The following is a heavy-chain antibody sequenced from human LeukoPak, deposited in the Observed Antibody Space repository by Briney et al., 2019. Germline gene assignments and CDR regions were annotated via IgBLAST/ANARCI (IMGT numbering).Heavy chain of an antibody. Sequence: SETLSLTCTVSGGSISSYYWSWIRQPPGKGLEWIGYIYYSGSTNYNPSLKSRVTISVDTSKNQFSLKLSSVTAADTAVYYCARRRLGYCSSTSCYIRAFDIWGQGTMVTVSS. D-gene: IGHD2-2*02. J-gene: IGHJ3*02. CDR3: ARRRLGYCSSTSCYIRAFDI. CDR2: IYYSGST. CDR1: GGSISSYY. V-gene: IGHV4-59*12.